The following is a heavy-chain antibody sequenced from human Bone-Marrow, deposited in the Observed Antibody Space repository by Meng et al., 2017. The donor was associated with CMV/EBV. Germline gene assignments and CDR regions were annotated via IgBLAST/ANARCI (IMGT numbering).Heavy chain of an antibody. CDR3: TTRIAAAGIWGHWFDP. D-gene: IGHD6-13*01. V-gene: IGHV3-15*01. J-gene: IGHJ5*02. CDR2: IKSKTDGWTT. Sequence: LTLGRQAPREGAEWVWRIKSKTDGWTTDYAAPVKGRFTISRDDSKNTLYLQMNSLKTEDTAVYYCTTRIAAAGIWGHWFDPWGQGTLVTVSS.